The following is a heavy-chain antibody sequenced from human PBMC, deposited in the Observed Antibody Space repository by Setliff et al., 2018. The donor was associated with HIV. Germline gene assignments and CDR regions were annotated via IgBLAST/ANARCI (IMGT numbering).Heavy chain of an antibody. CDR3: ARGGAIVRPYLNWFDP. CDR1: ADTFTNCL. Sequence: GASVKVSCKASADTFTNCLINWVRQAPGQGLEWMGRINPNSGGTNYAQKFQGRVSMTRDTSITTAYMELSGLRSDDTAVYYCARGGAIVRPYLNWFDPWGQGTLVTVSS. J-gene: IGHJ5*02. CDR2: INPNSGGT. D-gene: IGHD1-26*01. V-gene: IGHV1-2*06.